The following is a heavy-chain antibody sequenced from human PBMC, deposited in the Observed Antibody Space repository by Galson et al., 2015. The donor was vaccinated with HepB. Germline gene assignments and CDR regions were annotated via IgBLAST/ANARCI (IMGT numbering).Heavy chain of an antibody. CDR1: GYKFTSNY. D-gene: IGHD1-1*01. V-gene: IGHV1-46*01. Sequence: SVKVSCKASGYKFTSNYIHWVRQAPGQGLEWMGVINPSGGRTRYAQKFQGRLTVTRDTSTSTVDMELSSLRSEDTAVYYCARKQDWKDHLDYWGQGTLVTVSS. CDR2: INPSGGRT. J-gene: IGHJ4*02. CDR3: ARKQDWKDHLDY.